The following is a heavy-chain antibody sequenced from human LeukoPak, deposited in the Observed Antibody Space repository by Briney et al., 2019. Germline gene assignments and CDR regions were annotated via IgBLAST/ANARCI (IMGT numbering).Heavy chain of an antibody. CDR3: ARGWSRAFFDY. V-gene: IGHV4-34*01. CDR2: INHSGST. J-gene: IGHJ4*02. D-gene: IGHD3-3*01. Sequence: SETLSLTCAVYGGSFSGYYWSWIRQPPGKGLELIGEINHSGSTNYNPSLKSRVTISVDTSKNQFSLKLSSVTAADTAVYYCARGWSRAFFDYWGQGTLVTVSS. CDR1: GGSFSGYY.